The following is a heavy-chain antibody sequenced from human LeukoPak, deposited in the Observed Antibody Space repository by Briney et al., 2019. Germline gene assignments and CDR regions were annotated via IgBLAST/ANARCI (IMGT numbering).Heavy chain of an antibody. CDR1: GYTFTGHY. D-gene: IGHD1-26*01. V-gene: IGHV1-2*06. CDR3: ARDMWELPSDYYCDY. Sequence: GASVKVSCKASGYTFTGHYLNWLRQAPGQGLEWMGRINPNSGDTGYADKFQGRVIMTRDTSTSTAYMELNGLRSNDTASYYCARDMWELPSDYYCDYWGQGTLVTVSS. CDR2: INPNSGDT. J-gene: IGHJ4*02.